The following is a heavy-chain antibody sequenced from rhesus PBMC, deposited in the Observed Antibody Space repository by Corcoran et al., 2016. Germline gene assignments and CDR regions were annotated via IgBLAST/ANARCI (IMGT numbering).Heavy chain of an antibody. J-gene: IGHJ4*01. CDR3: AKGYSGGYTYFDY. CDR2: IEPSDSDT. Sequence: EVQLVQSGAEVKRPGESLKISCKTSGYSFTSYWISWVRQMPGTGLEWMGAIEPSDSDTRYSPSFQGQVTMSADKSISSAYLQWTSLKASDTATYYCAKGYSGGYTYFDYWGQGVLVTVSS. V-gene: IGHV5-20*02. CDR1: GYSFTSYW. D-gene: IGHD6-25*01.